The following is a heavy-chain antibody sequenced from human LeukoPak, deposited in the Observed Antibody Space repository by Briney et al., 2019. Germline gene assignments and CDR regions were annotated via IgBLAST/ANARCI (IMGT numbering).Heavy chain of an antibody. V-gene: IGHV1-2*02. D-gene: IGHD2-21*01. CDR1: GYTFTGYY. Sequence: GASVKVSCKASGYTFTGYYIHWVRQAPGQGLEWMGWINPSSGATNYAQKLQGRVTMTTDTSTSTAYMELRSLRSDDTAVYYCARDTYCGGDCQSRDAFDIWGQGTMVTVSS. CDR2: INPSSGAT. J-gene: IGHJ3*02. CDR3: ARDTYCGGDCQSRDAFDI.